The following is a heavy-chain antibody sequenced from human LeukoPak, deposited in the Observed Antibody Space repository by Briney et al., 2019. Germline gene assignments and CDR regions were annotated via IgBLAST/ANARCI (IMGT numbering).Heavy chain of an antibody. V-gene: IGHV4-39*07. D-gene: IGHD2-8*01. Sequence: SETLSLTCTVSGGSISSSSYYWGWIRQPPGKGLEWIGSIYYSGSTYYNPSLKSRVTISVDTSKNQFSLKLSSVTAADTAVYYCASNRDCTNGVCYYFYYYYMDVWGKGTTVTVSS. CDR1: GGSISSSSYY. CDR3: ASNRDCTNGVCYYFYYYYMDV. J-gene: IGHJ6*03. CDR2: IYYSGST.